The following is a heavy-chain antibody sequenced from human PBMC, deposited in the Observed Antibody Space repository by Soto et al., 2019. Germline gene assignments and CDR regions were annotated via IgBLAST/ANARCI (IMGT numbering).Heavy chain of an antibody. CDR2: IYPDDSDT. Sequence: GESLKISCKGSGFTFTTYWIGWVRQVPGEGLEWMGVIYPDDSDTRYSPSFQGRVTISADKSNSTAYLQWSSLEASDTAVYYCARAFRSNYYAFWGQGTLVTVSS. J-gene: IGHJ4*02. CDR1: GFTFTTYW. CDR3: ARAFRSNYYAF. D-gene: IGHD3-3*01. V-gene: IGHV5-51*01.